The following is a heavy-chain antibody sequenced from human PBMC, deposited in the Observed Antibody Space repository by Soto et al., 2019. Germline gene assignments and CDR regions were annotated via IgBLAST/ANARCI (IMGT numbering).Heavy chain of an antibody. J-gene: IGHJ5*02. Sequence: QVQLQESGPGLVRPSQTLSLTCSVSGDPLSLGGYYWTWIRQVPGKGLEWMGYIYHTGNTYYNPSLESRLTMSVDMVKNQCSLQLNSVTAADTAVYYCARDGSSTANWIDPWGQGTLVTVSS. V-gene: IGHV4-31*03. CDR3: ARDGSSTANWIDP. D-gene: IGHD2-2*01. CDR1: GDPLSLGGYY. CDR2: IYHTGNT.